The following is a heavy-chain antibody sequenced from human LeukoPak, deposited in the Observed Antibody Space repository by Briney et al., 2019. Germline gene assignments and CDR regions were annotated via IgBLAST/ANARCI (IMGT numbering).Heavy chain of an antibody. CDR1: GGSFSGYY. J-gene: IGHJ4*02. V-gene: IGHV4-34*01. CDR2: INHSGNT. Sequence: PSETLSLTCAVYGGSFSGYYWSWNRQPPGQGQEWIGEINHSGNTNSNPSPKRRVAISVETSKNQFSFTLRSVSATDTAADVCSKKKVFPGAGVWLPRRNYFDYWGQGTLVTVSS. CDR3: SKKKVFPGAGVWLPRRNYFDY. D-gene: IGHD3-16*01.